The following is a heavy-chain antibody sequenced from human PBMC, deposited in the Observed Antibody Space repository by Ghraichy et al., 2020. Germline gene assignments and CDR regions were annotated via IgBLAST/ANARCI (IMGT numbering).Heavy chain of an antibody. V-gene: IGHV4-61*01. CDR1: GGSVSSGSYY. CDR3: ARDPLGDRGLNYYYYYGMDV. CDR2: IYYSGST. J-gene: IGHJ6*02. D-gene: IGHD3-16*01. Sequence: TLSLTCTVSGGSVSSGSYYWSWIRQPPGKGLEWIGYIYYSGSTNYNPSLKSRVTISVDTSKNQFSLKLSSVTAADTAVYYCARDPLGDRGLNYYYYYGMDVWVQGTTVTVSS.